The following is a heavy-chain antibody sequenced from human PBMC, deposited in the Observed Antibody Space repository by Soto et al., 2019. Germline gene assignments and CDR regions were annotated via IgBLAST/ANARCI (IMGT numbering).Heavy chain of an antibody. J-gene: IGHJ4*02. V-gene: IGHV3-23*01. CDR1: GVTFSNYA. Sequence: EVQLLESGGGLVQPGGSLRLSCTVSGVTFSNYAMNWFRQAPGKGLEWVSGLSGSGGSTHYADSVKGRFIISRDNSKNTLYLLMNSLRAEDTALYYCAKQRADYGSGADTFYFDSWGQGALVTVSS. D-gene: IGHD3-10*01. CDR3: AKQRADYGSGADTFYFDS. CDR2: LSGSGGST.